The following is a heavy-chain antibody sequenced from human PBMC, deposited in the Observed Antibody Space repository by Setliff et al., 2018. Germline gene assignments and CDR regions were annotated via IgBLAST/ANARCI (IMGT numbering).Heavy chain of an antibody. Sequence: ASVKVSCKASGYTFSTYGLHWVRQAPGQGPEWMGMIITNTGKTSYAQKFQGRVTMTTDTSTGTGYMELRSLRSDDTAVYYCARHGDASFYYDILTGHSPPYYFDYWGQGTLVTVSS. CDR2: IITNTGKT. D-gene: IGHD3-9*01. J-gene: IGHJ4*02. CDR1: GYTFSTYG. CDR3: ARHGDASFYYDILTGHSPPYYFDY. V-gene: IGHV1-18*01.